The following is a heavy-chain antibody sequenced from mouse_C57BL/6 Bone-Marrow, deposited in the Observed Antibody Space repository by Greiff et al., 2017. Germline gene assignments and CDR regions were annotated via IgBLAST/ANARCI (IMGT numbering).Heavy chain of an antibody. V-gene: IGHV1-55*01. CDR2: IYPGSGST. CDR1: GYTFTTYW. Sequence: QVQLQQPGAELVKPGASVKLSCKASGYTFTTYWITWVKQSPGQGLEWIGDIYPGSGSTTYNEKFKSKATLTVDTSSSTAYMQLSSLTSEDSAVYYCAKLFFAYWGKGTMVTGSA. J-gene: IGHJ3*01. CDR3: AKLFFAY.